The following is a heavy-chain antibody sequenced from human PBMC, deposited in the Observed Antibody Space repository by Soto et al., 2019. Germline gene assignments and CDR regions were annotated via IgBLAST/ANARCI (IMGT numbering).Heavy chain of an antibody. Sequence: LRLSCAASTFSFSTYAMTWVRQAPGKGLEWVSSVSSRGGNTYYADSVKGRFIISRDNSKKTLFLQMKSLRAEDTAAYYCAKVSYSGSQEFFDYWGQGTLVTVSS. D-gene: IGHD1-26*01. V-gene: IGHV3-23*01. CDR3: AKVSYSGSQEFFDY. CDR2: VSSRGGNT. J-gene: IGHJ4*02. CDR1: TFSFSTYA.